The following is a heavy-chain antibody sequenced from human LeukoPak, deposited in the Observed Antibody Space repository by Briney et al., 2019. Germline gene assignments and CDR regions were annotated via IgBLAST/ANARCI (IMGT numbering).Heavy chain of an antibody. J-gene: IGHJ4*02. V-gene: IGHV1-2*02. Sequence: ASVKVSCKASGYTFTGYYMHWVRQAPGQGLEWMGWINPNGGDTNYAQKFQGRVTMTRDTSISTAYMELSGLRSDDTAVYYCARARENNGYDYFDYWGQGTLVTVSS. CDR2: INPNGGDT. D-gene: IGHD5-12*01. CDR1: GYTFTGYY. CDR3: ARARENNGYDYFDY.